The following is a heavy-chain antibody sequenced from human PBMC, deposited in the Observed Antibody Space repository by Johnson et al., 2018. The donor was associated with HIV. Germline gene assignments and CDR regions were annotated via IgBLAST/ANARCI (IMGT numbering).Heavy chain of an antibody. J-gene: IGHJ3*02. CDR3: AKDTSHAFYSGSYWGAFDI. V-gene: IGHV3-9*01. CDR2: ISFHSGTI. CDR1: GFSFDAYG. D-gene: IGHD1-26*01. Sequence: VQLVESGGGVVQPGRSLRLSCAASGFSFDAYGMHWVRQPPGKGLEWVAGISFHSGTIGYADSVKGRFTISRDNSKNTLYLQMNSLRAEDTAVYYCAKDTSHAFYSGSYWGAFDIWGQGTMVTVSS.